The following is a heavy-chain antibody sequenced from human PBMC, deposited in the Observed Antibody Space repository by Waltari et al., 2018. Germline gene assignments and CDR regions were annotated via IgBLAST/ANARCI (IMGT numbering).Heavy chain of an antibody. D-gene: IGHD4-17*01. CDR1: GFSPGDDG. CDR3: ARVWGVTTSDF. CDR2: ISSSGPTI. V-gene: IGHV3-48*03. Sequence: EVQLVESGGGLVQPGGSLRLSCAASGFSPGDDGMNWVRQAPGKGLEWLSFISSSGPTIHYADSVKGRFTVSRDNTKNSLSLQMNSLRAEDTAVYYCARVWGVTTSDFWGQGTLVTVSS. J-gene: IGHJ4*02.